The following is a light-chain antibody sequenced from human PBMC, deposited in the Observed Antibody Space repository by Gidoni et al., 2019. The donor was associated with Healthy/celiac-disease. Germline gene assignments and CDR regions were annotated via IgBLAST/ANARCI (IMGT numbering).Light chain of an antibody. V-gene: IGLV1-51*01. CDR2: DNN. CDR1: SSNIGNNY. Sequence: QKVTISCSGSSSNIGNNYVSWYQPLPGTAPKLLIYDNNKRPSGIPDRFSGSKSGTSATLGITGLQTGDEADYYCGTWDSSLSAWVFGGGTKLTVL. CDR3: GTWDSSLSAWV. J-gene: IGLJ3*02.